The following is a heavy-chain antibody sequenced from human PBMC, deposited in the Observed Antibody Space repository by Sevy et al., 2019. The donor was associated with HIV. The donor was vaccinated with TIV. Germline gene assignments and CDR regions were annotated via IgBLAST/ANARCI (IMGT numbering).Heavy chain of an antibody. CDR3: AREADYYFDS. CDR2: ISSRGSTE. Sequence: GGSLRLSCEASGFTFSDYHMTWIRQAPGKGLEWVAYISSRGSTEHYADSVKGRFTISRDNVKNSLYLQMDSLRGEDTAVSYCAREADYYFDSWGQGSLVTVSS. V-gene: IGHV3-11*01. CDR1: GFTFSDYH. J-gene: IGHJ4*02. D-gene: IGHD2-21*02.